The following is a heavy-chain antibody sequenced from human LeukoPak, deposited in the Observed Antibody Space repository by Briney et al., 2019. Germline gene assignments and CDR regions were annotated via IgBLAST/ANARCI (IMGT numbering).Heavy chain of an antibody. CDR2: IYSDGNT. CDR3: VREVSTVVPSSYYYFDL. V-gene: IGHV3-66*01. D-gene: IGHD4-23*01. J-gene: IGHJ2*01. Sequence: GGSLRLSCAASGFTVSTNYMSWVRQAPGEGLEWVSLIYSDGNTYYSDSVTGRFNISRDNSKNTLYLQMNSLRVEDTAVYYCVREVSTVVPSSYYYFDLWGRGALVTVSS. CDR1: GFTVSTNY.